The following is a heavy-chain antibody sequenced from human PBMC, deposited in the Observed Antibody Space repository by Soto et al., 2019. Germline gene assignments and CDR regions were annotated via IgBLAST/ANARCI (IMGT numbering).Heavy chain of an antibody. V-gene: IGHV4-59*01. J-gene: IGHJ3*02. CDR2: IYYSGST. CDR1: GGSISSYY. D-gene: IGHD4-17*01. CDR3: ARDSNPGKEDYGDYFNQWGDAFDI. Sequence: QVQLQESGPGLVKPSETLSLTCTVSGGSISSYYWSWIRQPPGKGLEWIGYIYYSGSTNYNPSLKSRVTISVDTSKNQFSLKLSSVTAADTAVYYCARDSNPGKEDYGDYFNQWGDAFDIWGQWTMVTVSS.